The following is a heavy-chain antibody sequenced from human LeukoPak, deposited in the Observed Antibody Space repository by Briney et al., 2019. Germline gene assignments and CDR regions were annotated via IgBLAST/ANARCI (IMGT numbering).Heavy chain of an antibody. CDR3: AREGYCSSTSCYAGNYYYYYGMDV. CDR1: GYTFTSYG. J-gene: IGHJ6*02. CDR2: ISAYNGNT. V-gene: IGHV1-18*01. Sequence: GASVKVSCKASGYTFTSYGISWVRQAPGQGLEWMGWISAYNGNTNYAQKLQGRVTMTTDTPTSTAYMELRSLRSDDTAVYYCAREGYCSSTSCYAGNYYYYYGMDVWGQGTTVTVSS. D-gene: IGHD2-2*01.